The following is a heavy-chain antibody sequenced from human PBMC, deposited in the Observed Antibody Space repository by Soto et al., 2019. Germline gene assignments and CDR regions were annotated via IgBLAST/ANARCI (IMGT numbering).Heavy chain of an antibody. V-gene: IGHV4-59*08. CDR3: ARPGWGSGYLNAFDI. CDR2: IFYNGNT. J-gene: IGHJ3*02. D-gene: IGHD3-3*01. Sequence: SETLSLTCTVSGGSISSYYWSWIRQPPGKGLEWLGYIFYNGNTNYNPSLKSRVTISVDTSKNQFSLNLSSVTAADTAVYYCARPGWGSGYLNAFDIWGQGTMVTVSS. CDR1: GGSISSYY.